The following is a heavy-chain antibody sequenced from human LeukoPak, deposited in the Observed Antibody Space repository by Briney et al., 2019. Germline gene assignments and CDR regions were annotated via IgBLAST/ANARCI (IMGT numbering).Heavy chain of an antibody. CDR3: ARYYYGSGSYYKGAFDI. V-gene: IGHV3-23*01. CDR1: GFTFSSYA. CDR2: ISGSGGNT. Sequence: GGSLRLSCAASGFTFSSYAMSWVRQAPGKGLEWVSAISGSGGNTYYADSVKGRFTISRDNSKNTLYLQMNSLRAEDTAVYYCARYYYGSGSYYKGAFDIWGQGTMVTVSS. D-gene: IGHD3-10*01. J-gene: IGHJ3*02.